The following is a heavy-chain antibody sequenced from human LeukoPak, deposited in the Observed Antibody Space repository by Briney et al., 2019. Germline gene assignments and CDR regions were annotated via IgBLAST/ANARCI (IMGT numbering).Heavy chain of an antibody. J-gene: IGHJ4*02. V-gene: IGHV3-21*01. CDR2: ISSSSSYI. CDR3: ARGWSSFDY. Sequence: GGSLRLSCAASGFTVSNTYMNWVRQAPGKGLEWVSSISSSSSYIYYADSVKGRFTISRDNAKNSLYLQMNSLRAEDTAVYYCARGWSSFDYWGQGTLVTVSS. CDR1: GFTVSNTY. D-gene: IGHD1-26*01.